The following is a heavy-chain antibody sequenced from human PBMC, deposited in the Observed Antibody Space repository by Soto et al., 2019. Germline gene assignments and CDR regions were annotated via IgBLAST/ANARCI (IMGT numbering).Heavy chain of an antibody. J-gene: IGHJ4*02. CDR1: GFTFSSYS. Sequence: GSPRISCAAPGFTFSSYSLKWVRPAPGKGLEGVSYISSSSSTIYYADSVKGRFTISRDNAKNSLYLQMNSLRDEDTAVYYCARDSGSSYGPFDYWGQGTLVTVSS. CDR2: ISSSSSTI. V-gene: IGHV3-48*02. CDR3: ARDSGSSYGPFDY. D-gene: IGHD5-18*01.